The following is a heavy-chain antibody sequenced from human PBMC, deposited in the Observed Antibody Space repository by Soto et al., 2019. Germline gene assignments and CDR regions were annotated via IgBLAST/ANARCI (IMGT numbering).Heavy chain of an antibody. Sequence: ASVKVSCKASGYTFTSYAMHWVRQAPGQRLEWIGWINAGNGNTKYSQKFQGRVTITRVTSASTAYMELSSLRSEDTAVYYCASSSPGENFLDWLPIYYYYGMDVWGQGTTVTVSS. CDR1: GYTFTSYA. J-gene: IGHJ6*02. CDR2: INAGNGNT. D-gene: IGHD3-3*01. CDR3: ASSSPGENFLDWLPIYYYYGMDV. V-gene: IGHV1-3*01.